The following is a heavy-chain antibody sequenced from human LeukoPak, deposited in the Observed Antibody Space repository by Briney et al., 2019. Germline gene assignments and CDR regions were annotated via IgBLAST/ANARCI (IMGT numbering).Heavy chain of an antibody. J-gene: IGHJ6*02. Sequence: GESLKISCKGSGYSFISYWIGWVRKMPVKGLEWMGIIYPGDSDTRYSPSFQGQVTISADKSIGTAYLQWSSLKASDTAMYYCGRLRQQFLGTGMDVWGQGTTVTVSS. CDR2: IYPGDSDT. D-gene: IGHD6-13*01. CDR3: GRLRQQFLGTGMDV. CDR1: GYSFISYW. V-gene: IGHV5-51*01.